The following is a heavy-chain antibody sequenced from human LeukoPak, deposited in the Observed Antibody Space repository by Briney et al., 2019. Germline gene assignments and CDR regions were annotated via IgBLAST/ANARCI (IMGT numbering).Heavy chain of an antibody. Sequence: GGSLRLSCAASGFTVSSNYMSWVRQAPGKGPEWVSVIYSGGSTYYADSVKGRFTISRDNSKNTLYLQMNSLRAEDTAVYYCARGGYSSGWYRPNYFDYWGQGTLVTVSS. CDR3: ARGGYSSGWYRPNYFDY. V-gene: IGHV3-53*01. CDR1: GFTVSSNY. D-gene: IGHD6-19*01. CDR2: IYSGGST. J-gene: IGHJ4*02.